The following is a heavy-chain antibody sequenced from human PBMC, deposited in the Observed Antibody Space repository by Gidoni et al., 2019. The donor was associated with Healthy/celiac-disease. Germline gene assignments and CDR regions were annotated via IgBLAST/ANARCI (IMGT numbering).Heavy chain of an antibody. CDR3: ARVDGDSPRGYYFDY. V-gene: IGHV3-11*05. Sequence: QVQLVESGGGLVKPGGSLRLSCAASGLTFIAYYMRWTRQAPGKGLEWVSYISSSSSYTNYADSVKGRFTISRDNAKNSLYLQMNSLRAEDTAVYYCARVDGDSPRGYYFDYWGQGTLVTVSS. J-gene: IGHJ4*02. CDR2: ISSSSSYT. D-gene: IGHD4-17*01. CDR1: GLTFIAYY.